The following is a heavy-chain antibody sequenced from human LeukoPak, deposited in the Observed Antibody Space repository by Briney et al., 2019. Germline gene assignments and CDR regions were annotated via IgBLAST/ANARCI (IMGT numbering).Heavy chain of an antibody. V-gene: IGHV3-74*01. CDR2: ISGDGRNI. CDR1: GFTFSSYW. Sequence: GGSLRLSCVASGFTFSSYWMHWVRQDPRKGLVWVSRISGDGRNINYADSVRGRFTISRDNAKNTLYLQMNSLRAEDTAVYYCARVRGSKAPGRYYFDYWGQGTLVTVSS. J-gene: IGHJ4*02. CDR3: ARVRGSKAPGRYYFDY. D-gene: IGHD3-10*01.